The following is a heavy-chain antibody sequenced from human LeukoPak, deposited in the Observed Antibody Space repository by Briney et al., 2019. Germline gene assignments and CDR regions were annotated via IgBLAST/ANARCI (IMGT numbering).Heavy chain of an antibody. V-gene: IGHV7-4-1*02. CDR1: RYTFTSYA. CDR2: INTNTGNP. D-gene: IGHD3-16*02. Sequence: APVKVSCKASRYTFTSYAMNWVRQAPGQGLEWMGWINTNTGNPTYAQGFTGRFVFSLDTSVSTAYLQISSLKAEDTAVYYCARDRGGIGYYMDVWGKGTTVTISS. J-gene: IGHJ6*03. CDR3: ARDRGGIGYYMDV.